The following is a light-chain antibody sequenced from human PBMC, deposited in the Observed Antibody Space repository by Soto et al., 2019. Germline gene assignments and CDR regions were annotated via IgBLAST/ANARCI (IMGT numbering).Light chain of an antibody. CDR2: DVN. CDR3: SSHSGSSTLLV. J-gene: IGLJ2*01. Sequence: QSALTQPASMSGSPGQSITISCTGTSSDVGGYNYVSWYRQHPGKAPKLMIYDVNNRPSGVSNRFSGSKSGNTASLTISGLQVKDEADNYGSSHSGSSTLLVFGGGTKLTV. CDR1: SSDVGGYNY. V-gene: IGLV2-14*03.